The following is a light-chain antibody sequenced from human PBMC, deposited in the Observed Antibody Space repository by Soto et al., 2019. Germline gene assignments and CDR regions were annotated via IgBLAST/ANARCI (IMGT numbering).Light chain of an antibody. J-gene: IGLJ1*01. CDR2: EVS. V-gene: IGLV2-14*01. Sequence: QSALTQPASVSGSPGQSITISCPGTSSDVGNYKYVSWYQQHPGKAPKLMIYEVSNRPSGVSNRFSGSKSGNTASLTISGLQTEHETNYYCFSYTSSGNYVFGTGTKVTVL. CDR3: FSYTSSGNYV. CDR1: SSDVGNYKY.